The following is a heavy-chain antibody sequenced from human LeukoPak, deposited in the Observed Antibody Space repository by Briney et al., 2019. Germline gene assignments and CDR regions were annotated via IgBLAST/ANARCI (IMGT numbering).Heavy chain of an antibody. CDR2: INSDGSST. Sequence: SGGSLRLSCAASGFTFSSYWMHWVRQAPGKGLVWVSRINSDGSSTSYADSVKGRFTISRDNSKNTLYLQMNSLRAEDTAVYYCARSPAGANYYLDVWGKGTTVTISS. J-gene: IGHJ6*03. D-gene: IGHD1-14*01. CDR3: ARSPAGANYYLDV. V-gene: IGHV3-74*01. CDR1: GFTFSSYW.